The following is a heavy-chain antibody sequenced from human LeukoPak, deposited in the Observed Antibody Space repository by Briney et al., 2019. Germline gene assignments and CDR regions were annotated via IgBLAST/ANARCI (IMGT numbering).Heavy chain of an antibody. J-gene: IGHJ4*02. CDR2: IYPGDSDT. Sequence: GESLKISCKGSGYSFTSYWIGWVRQMPGKGLEWMGIIYPGDSDTKYSPSFQGQVTISADKSISTAYLQWSSLKASDTAMYYCARHRTFMAVADYYFDYWGQGTLVIVSS. CDR1: GYSFTSYW. CDR3: ARHRTFMAVADYYFDY. D-gene: IGHD6-19*01. V-gene: IGHV5-51*01.